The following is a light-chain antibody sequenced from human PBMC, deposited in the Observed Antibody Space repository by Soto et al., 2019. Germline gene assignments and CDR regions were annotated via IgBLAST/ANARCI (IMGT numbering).Light chain of an antibody. CDR1: SGDIGGYNF. V-gene: IGLV2-14*01. J-gene: IGLJ3*02. CDR3: NSYTSTSARV. CDR2: EVS. Sequence: QSALTQPASVSGSPGQSITISCTGTSGDIGGYNFVSWYQQHPGKDPKVIIYEVSNRPSGVSNRFSGSKSGNTASLTISGLQAEDEADYYCNSYTSTSARVFGGGTKLTVL.